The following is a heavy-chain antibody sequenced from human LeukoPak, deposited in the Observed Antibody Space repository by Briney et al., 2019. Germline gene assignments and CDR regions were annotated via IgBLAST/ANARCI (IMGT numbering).Heavy chain of an antibody. J-gene: IGHJ4*02. CDR1: GGSISSYY. CDR3: ARERRYGPHVGFDY. Sequence: SETLSLTCTVSGGSISSYYWSWIRQPAGKGLEWIGRIYTSGSTNYNPYHKSRVTMSVDTSKNQFSLRLSPVTAADTAVYHCARERRYGPHVGFDYWGQGTLVTVSS. V-gene: IGHV4-4*07. CDR2: IYTSGST. D-gene: IGHD3-10*01.